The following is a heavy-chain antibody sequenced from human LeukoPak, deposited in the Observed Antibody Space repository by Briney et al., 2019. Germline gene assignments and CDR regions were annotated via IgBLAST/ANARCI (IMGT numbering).Heavy chain of an antibody. CDR1: GDSISSYY. J-gene: IGHJ3*02. Sequence: NPSETLSLTSTVSGDSISSYYWSWIRQPPGKGLEWIGYIYYSGTTNYNPSLKSRVTISVDTSKNQFSLKLSSVTAADTAVYYCARRRPAHDAFDIWGQGTLVTVSS. V-gene: IGHV4-59*01. CDR3: ARRRPAHDAFDI. CDR2: IYYSGTT. D-gene: IGHD2-2*01.